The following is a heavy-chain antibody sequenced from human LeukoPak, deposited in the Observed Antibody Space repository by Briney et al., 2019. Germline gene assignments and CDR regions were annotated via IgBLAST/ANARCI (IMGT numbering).Heavy chain of an antibody. J-gene: IGHJ4*02. Sequence: PGGSLRLSCAASGFTFSSDSMNWVRQAPGRGLEWVSSISSEISFRYYADSVKGRFTISRDNAKNSLYLQMNSLRAEDTAVYFCARDSGSSWREGLNYWGQGTLVTVSS. CDR3: ARDSGSSWREGLNY. CDR2: ISSEISFR. D-gene: IGHD6-13*01. V-gene: IGHV3-21*01. CDR1: GFTFSSDS.